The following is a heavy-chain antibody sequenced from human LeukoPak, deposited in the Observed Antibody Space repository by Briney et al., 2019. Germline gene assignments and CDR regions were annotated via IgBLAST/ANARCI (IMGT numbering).Heavy chain of an antibody. CDR1: GFTFSSYS. D-gene: IGHD3-3*01. Sequence: PGGSLRLSCAASGFTFSSYSMNWVRQAPGKGLEWVSSISSSSSYIYYADSVKGRFTISRDNAKNTLYLQMNSLRAEDTAVYYCAKDPHSYDFWSGSPPDYWGQGTLVTVSS. J-gene: IGHJ4*02. CDR3: AKDPHSYDFWSGSPPDY. V-gene: IGHV3-21*04. CDR2: ISSSSSYI.